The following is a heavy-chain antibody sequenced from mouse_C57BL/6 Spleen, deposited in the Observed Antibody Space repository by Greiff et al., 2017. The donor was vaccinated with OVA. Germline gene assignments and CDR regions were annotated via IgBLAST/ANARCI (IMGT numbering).Heavy chain of an antibody. Sequence: EVNVVESGGGLVQPGGSLSLSCAASGFTFTDYDMSWVRQPPGKALEWLGFIRNKANGYTTAYSASVQGPFTMSRANTPSILCLQTIALRAEDRATYYCERYLYDGYYVDYKGPVTPL. D-gene: IGHD2-3*01. CDR2: IRNKANGYTT. CDR1: GFTFTDYD. J-gene: IGHJ2*01. CDR3: ERYLYDGYYVDY. V-gene: IGHV7-3*01.